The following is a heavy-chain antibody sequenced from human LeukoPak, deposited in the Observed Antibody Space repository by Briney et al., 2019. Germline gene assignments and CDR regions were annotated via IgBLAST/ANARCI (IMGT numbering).Heavy chain of an antibody. J-gene: IGHJ6*02. V-gene: IGHV1-69*02. D-gene: IGHD5-18*01. Sequence: GASVKVSCKASGGTFSSYTISWVRQAPGQGLEWMGRIIPILGIANYAQKFQGRVTITADKSTSTAYTELSSLRSEDTAVYYCARQDTAMAYYYGMDVWGQGTTVTVSS. CDR1: GGTFSSYT. CDR2: IIPILGIA. CDR3: ARQDTAMAYYYGMDV.